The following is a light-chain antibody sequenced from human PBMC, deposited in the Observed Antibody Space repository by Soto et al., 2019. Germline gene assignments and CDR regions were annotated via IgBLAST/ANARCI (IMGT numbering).Light chain of an antibody. CDR3: QQYNDNWT. Sequence: DNQMTQSPSTLSASVGDRVTITCRASQSISSWLAWYQQKPGTAPKLLIYKASTLESGVPSRFSGSGSGTEFTLTISSLQPDDSATYYCQQYNDNWTFGQGTKV. CDR1: QSISSW. V-gene: IGKV1-5*03. J-gene: IGKJ1*01. CDR2: KAS.